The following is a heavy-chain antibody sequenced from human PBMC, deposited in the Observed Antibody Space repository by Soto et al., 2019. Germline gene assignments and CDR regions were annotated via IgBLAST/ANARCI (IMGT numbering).Heavy chain of an antibody. CDR3: AGMPYTSGLRFDP. D-gene: IGHD6-19*01. V-gene: IGHV4-30-2*01. Sequence: LSLTCNMSGDSYSISTYSWSWIRQPPGKALQWIGFIYQSGVTSYNPSLASRVSISLDRSNNQCSLKLKSVTAADTAVYFCAGMPYTSGLRFDPWGPGTLVTVSS. CDR2: IYQSGVT. CDR1: GDSYSISTYS. J-gene: IGHJ5*02.